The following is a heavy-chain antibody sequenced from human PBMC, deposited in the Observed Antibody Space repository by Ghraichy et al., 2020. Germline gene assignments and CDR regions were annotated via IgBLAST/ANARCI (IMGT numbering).Heavy chain of an antibody. V-gene: IGHV4-31*03. D-gene: IGHD4/OR15-4a*01. CDR1: GGSVSSGNYY. CDR3: ARNPGNNYGAFDY. CDR2: MYNSGST. J-gene: IGHJ4*02. Sequence: SETLSLTCTVSGGSVSSGNYYWSWIRQFPGKGLEWIGFMYNSGSTYYNSALKSRVTISLDTSQNQFSLKLNSVTAADTAIYYCARNPGNNYGAFDYGGQGTLVTVSS.